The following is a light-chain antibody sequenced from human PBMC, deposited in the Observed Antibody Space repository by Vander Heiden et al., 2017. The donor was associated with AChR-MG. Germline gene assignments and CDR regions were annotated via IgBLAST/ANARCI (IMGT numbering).Light chain of an antibody. V-gene: IGKV3-11*01. Sequence: VLTQSPATLSLSPGERPTLSCRASQSVSSYLSWYQQKPGQAPLLLFYDASSRSAVIPARFSCSGSGTDFTLTISSLEPEDFAVYYCQQGSNWKTFGGGTKVEIK. J-gene: IGKJ4*01. CDR2: DAS. CDR1: QSVSSY. CDR3: QQGSNWKT.